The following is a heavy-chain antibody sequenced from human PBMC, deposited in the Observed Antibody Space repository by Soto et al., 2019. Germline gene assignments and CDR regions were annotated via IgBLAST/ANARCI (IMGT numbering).Heavy chain of an antibody. Sequence: ETLSLTCTVSGGSISNSNCYWGWVRQPPGKGLEWIGSFFDSGGTYYNPSLKSRAIISVDTSKNQFSLKMSSVTAADTAIYYCARHGEHSSHGRFHPWGQGTLVTVSS. D-gene: IGHD6-13*01. CDR2: FFDSGGT. CDR1: GGSISNSNCY. J-gene: IGHJ5*02. CDR3: ARHGEHSSHGRFHP. V-gene: IGHV4-39*01.